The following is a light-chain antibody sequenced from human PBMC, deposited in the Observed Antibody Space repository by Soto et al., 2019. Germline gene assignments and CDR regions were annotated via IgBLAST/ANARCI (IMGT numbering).Light chain of an antibody. CDR1: QSISSY. Sequence: GDRVTITCRASQSISSYLNWYLQKPGKAPKLLIYAASNLQSGVPSRFSGSGSGTDFTLTIRSLQPEDFATYFCQQSYSTPPWTFGQGTKVDIK. CDR3: QQSYSTPPWT. J-gene: IGKJ1*01. CDR2: AAS. V-gene: IGKV1-39*01.